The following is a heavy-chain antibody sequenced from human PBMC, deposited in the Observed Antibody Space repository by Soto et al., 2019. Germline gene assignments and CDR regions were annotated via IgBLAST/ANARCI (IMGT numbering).Heavy chain of an antibody. CDR2: MNPNSGNT. V-gene: IGHV1-8*01. Sequence: ASVKVSCKASGYTFTSYDINWVRQATGQGLEWMGWMNPNSGNTGYAQKFQGRVTMTRNTSISTAYMELSSLRSEDTAVYYCARDPRPGLAQQNGFDPWGQGTLVTVSS. CDR1: GYTFTSYD. D-gene: IGHD3-9*01. J-gene: IGHJ5*02. CDR3: ARDPRPGLAQQNGFDP.